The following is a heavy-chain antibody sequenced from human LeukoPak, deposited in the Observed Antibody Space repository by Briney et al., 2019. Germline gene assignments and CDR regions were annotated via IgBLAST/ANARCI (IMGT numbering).Heavy chain of an antibody. Sequence: GGSLRLSCAASGFTFDDYGMSWVRHAPGKGLEWVSGINWNGGSTGYADSVKGRFTISRDNAKNSLYLQMNSLRAEDTALYYCARGDTSCCGSDYWGQGTLVTVSS. J-gene: IGHJ4*02. CDR3: ARGDTSCCGSDY. CDR1: GFTFDDYG. D-gene: IGHD2-2*01. V-gene: IGHV3-20*04. CDR2: INWNGGST.